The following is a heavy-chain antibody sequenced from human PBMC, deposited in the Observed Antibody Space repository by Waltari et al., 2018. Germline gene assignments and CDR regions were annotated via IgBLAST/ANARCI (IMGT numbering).Heavy chain of an antibody. CDR3: ARAGSTLIWGVAE. V-gene: IGHV1-46*04. J-gene: IGHJ4*02. Sequence: QVQLVQSGAEVKKPGASVKVSCKASGYTFTDFYMHWVRQAPGQGLAWMGIVNPNGGSTTYAQKLQDRVTMTRDTSTSTVYMELSSLRSEDTAVYYCARAGSTLIWGVAEWGQGTLVTVSS. CDR1: GYTFTDFY. CDR2: VNPNGGST. D-gene: IGHD2-2*01.